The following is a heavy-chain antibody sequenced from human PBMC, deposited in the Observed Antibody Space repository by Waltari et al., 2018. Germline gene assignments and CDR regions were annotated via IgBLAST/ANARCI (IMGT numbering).Heavy chain of an antibody. D-gene: IGHD5-18*01. V-gene: IGHV3-7*01. CDR1: GFTFSSYW. CDR3: ARVPLDTAMVISWYFDL. Sequence: EVQLVESGGGLVQPGGSLRLSCAASGFTFSSYWMSWVRQAPGKGLEWVANIKQDGSEKYYVDSVKGRFTISRDNAKNSLYLQMNSLRAEDTAVYYCARVPLDTAMVISWYFDLWGRGTLVTVSS. J-gene: IGHJ2*01. CDR2: IKQDGSEK.